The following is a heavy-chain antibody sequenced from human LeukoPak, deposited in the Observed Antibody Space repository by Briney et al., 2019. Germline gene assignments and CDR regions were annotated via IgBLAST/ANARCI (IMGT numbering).Heavy chain of an antibody. Sequence: SGGSLRLSCAAPGFTFSSYEMNWVRQAPGKGLEWVSYISSSGSTIYYADSVKGRFTISRDNAKNSLYLQMNSLRAEDTAVYYCARVGLRYFDWPQLLDYWGQGTLVTVSS. V-gene: IGHV3-48*03. J-gene: IGHJ4*02. D-gene: IGHD3-9*01. CDR1: GFTFSSYE. CDR2: ISSSGSTI. CDR3: ARVGLRYFDWPQLLDY.